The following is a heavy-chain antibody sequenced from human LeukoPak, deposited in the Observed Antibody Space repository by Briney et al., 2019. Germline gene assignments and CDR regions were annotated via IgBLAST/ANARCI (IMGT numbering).Heavy chain of an antibody. D-gene: IGHD1-1*01. CDR1: GFTFSSYA. J-gene: IGHJ4*02. V-gene: IGHV3-30-3*01. CDR3: ARDLTGTTFFYFDY. CDR2: ISYDGSNK. Sequence: GGSLRLSCAASGFTFSSYAMHWVRQAPGKGLEWVAVISYDGSNKYYADSVKGRFTISRDNSKNTLYLQMSSLRAEDTAVYYCARDLTGTTFFYFDYWGQGTLVTVSS.